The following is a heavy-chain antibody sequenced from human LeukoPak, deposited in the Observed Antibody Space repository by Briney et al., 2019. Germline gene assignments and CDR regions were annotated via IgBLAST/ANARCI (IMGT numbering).Heavy chain of an antibody. CDR1: GFTFSDYE. Sequence: GGSLRLSCAASGFTFSDYEMNWVRQAPGKGLEWVSYISSGGGTIYYADSVKGRFTISRDNAKKSVYLQMNSLRAEDTAVYCCARVRLYMDVWGKGTTVTVSS. J-gene: IGHJ6*03. CDR3: ARVRLYMDV. CDR2: ISSGGGTI. V-gene: IGHV3-48*03.